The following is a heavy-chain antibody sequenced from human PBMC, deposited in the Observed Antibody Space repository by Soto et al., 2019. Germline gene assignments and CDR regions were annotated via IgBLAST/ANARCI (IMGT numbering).Heavy chain of an antibody. CDR2: IWYDGSNK. CDR3: ARVRRVTTASYMDV. J-gene: IGHJ6*03. D-gene: IGHD4-17*01. CDR1: GFTFSSYG. Sequence: QVQQVESGGGVVQPGRSLRLSCAASGFTFSSYGMHWVRQAPGKGLEWVAVIWYDGSNKYYADSVKGRFTISRDNSKNTLYLQMNSLRAEDTAVYYCARVRRVTTASYMDVWGKGTTVTVSS. V-gene: IGHV3-33*01.